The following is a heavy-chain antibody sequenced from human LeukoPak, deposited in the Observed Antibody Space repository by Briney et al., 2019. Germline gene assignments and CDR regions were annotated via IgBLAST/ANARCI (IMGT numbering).Heavy chain of an antibody. D-gene: IGHD3-22*01. CDR1: GASISSYY. V-gene: IGHV4-59*01. J-gene: IGHJ4*02. CDR2: IYYTGST. CDR3: ATLVRYDYYSSGSYYFDY. Sequence: SETLSLTCTVSGASISSYYWSWIRQPPGKELEWIGYIYYTGSTNYNPSLKSRVTISVDTSKNQFSLKLNSVTAADPAVYFLATLVRYDYYSSGSYYFDYWGQGSLVTVSS.